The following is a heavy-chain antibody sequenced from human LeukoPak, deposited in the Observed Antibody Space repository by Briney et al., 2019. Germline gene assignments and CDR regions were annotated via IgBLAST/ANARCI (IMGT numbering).Heavy chain of an antibody. Sequence: GGSLRLSCAASGFTVSGSYMSWVRQAPGMGLEWVSIIYSGGSTFYADSVKGRFTISRDNSKNTLYLQMNSLKAEDTAVYYCARAVSVSSYYFDCWGQGTLVTVSS. V-gene: IGHV3-66*01. CDR2: IYSGGST. CDR1: GFTVSGSY. CDR3: ARAVSVSSYYFDC. D-gene: IGHD5/OR15-5a*01. J-gene: IGHJ4*02.